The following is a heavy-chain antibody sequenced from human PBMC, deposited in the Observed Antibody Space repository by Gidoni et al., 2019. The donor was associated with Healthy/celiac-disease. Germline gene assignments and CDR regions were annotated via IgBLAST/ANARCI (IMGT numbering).Heavy chain of an antibody. CDR2: INPNSGYT. V-gene: IGHV1-2*02. J-gene: IGHJ4*02. D-gene: IGHD5-12*01. Sequence: QVQLVQSGTEVKKPGASVKISCQASGYTFTGYYIHWVRQAPGQGLKWLGWINPNSGYTNNVHKFQIRFTMTRDTSVPTAYMELRGLTSDDTAIYYCARGGGYSGYVHPDYWGQGTQVIVSS. CDR3: ARGGGYSGYVHPDY. CDR1: GYTFTGYY.